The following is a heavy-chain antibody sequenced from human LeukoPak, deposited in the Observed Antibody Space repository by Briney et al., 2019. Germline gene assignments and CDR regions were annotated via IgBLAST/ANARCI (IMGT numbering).Heavy chain of an antibody. Sequence: GGSLRLSCASSVFTSSSYWMSSVRQAPGKGLEWVATIKQDGSQKEYVDSVKGRFTISRDNAKNSLYLQMNSLRAEDTSVYYCPRDATVSDFHRDLEIWGQGTVVTVSS. D-gene: IGHD4-17*01. J-gene: IGHJ3*02. CDR2: IKQDGSQK. CDR1: VFTSSSYW. V-gene: IGHV3-7*05. CDR3: PRDATVSDFHRDLEI.